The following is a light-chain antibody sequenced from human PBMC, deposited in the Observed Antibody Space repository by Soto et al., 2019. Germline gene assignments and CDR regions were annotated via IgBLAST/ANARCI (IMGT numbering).Light chain of an antibody. CDR1: SGHSSYA. Sequence: QPVLNQSPSASASLGASVKLTGTLRSGHSSYAIAWHQQQPEKGPRYLMKLNSDGSHRKGDGIPDRVSGSSSGAERYLTISSLQSEDEADYYCQTWGTGTLVFGGGTKLTVL. V-gene: IGLV4-69*01. CDR3: QTWGTGTLV. J-gene: IGLJ2*01. CDR2: LNSDGSH.